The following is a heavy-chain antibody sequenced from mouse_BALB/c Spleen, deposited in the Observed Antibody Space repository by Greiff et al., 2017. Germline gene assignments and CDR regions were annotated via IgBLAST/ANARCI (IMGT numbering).Heavy chain of an antibody. V-gene: IGHV5-9-4*01. CDR3: ARGDYGTQFAY. Sequence: EVKLMESGGGLVKPGGSLKLSCAASGFTFSSYAMSWVRQSPEKRLEWVAEISSGGSYTYYPDTVTGRFTISRDNAKNTLYLEMSSLRSEDTAMYYCARGDYGTQFAYWGQGTLVTVSA. J-gene: IGHJ3*01. CDR1: GFTFSSYA. CDR2: ISSGGSYT. D-gene: IGHD1-1*01.